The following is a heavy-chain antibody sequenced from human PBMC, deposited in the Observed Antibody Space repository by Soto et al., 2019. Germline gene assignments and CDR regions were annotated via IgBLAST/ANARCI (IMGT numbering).Heavy chain of an antibody. CDR1: GGSISSYY. J-gene: IGHJ5*02. D-gene: IGHD3-16*01. Sequence: SETLSLTCTVSGGSISSYYWSWIRQPPGKGLEWIGYIYYSGSTNYNPSLKSRVTISVDTSKNQFSLKLSSVTAADTAVYYCARGPYDTFSWFDPWGQGTLVTVSS. CDR3: ARGPYDTFSWFDP. CDR2: IYYSGST. V-gene: IGHV4-59*01.